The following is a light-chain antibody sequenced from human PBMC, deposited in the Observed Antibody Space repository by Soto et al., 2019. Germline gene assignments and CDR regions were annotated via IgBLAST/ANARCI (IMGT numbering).Light chain of an antibody. CDR2: DAS. CDR1: QDINKN. Sequence: DIQMTQSPSSLSAFVGDRVTITCQSIQDINKNLIWYQQKPGKAPKLLIYDASDLETGVPSRFSGSGSGTGFTFTISSLQPEDFATYYCQQYESLPLTFGQGTRLEIK. CDR3: QQYESLPLT. J-gene: IGKJ5*01. V-gene: IGKV1-33*01.